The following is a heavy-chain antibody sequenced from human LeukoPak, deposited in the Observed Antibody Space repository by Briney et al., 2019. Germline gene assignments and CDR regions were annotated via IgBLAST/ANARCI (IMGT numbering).Heavy chain of an antibody. CDR1: GGSISSTNYY. J-gene: IGHJ6*02. Sequence: PSETLSLTCTVSGGSISSTNYYWGWIRQPPGKGLEWIGSIYSDGTYYNPSLKSRIAMSVDTSKNQFSLSLRSVTATDTAVYYCARQVVGYSDYGSRRYYGMDVWGQGTTVTVS. CDR2: IYSDGT. CDR3: ARQVVGYSDYGSRRYYGMDV. D-gene: IGHD5-12*01. V-gene: IGHV4-39*01.